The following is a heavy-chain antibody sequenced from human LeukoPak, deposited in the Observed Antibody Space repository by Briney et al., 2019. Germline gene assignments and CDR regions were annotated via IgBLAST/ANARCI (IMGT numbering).Heavy chain of an antibody. Sequence: SETLSLTCTVSGASISSYYWSWIRQPPGKGLEWIGYIYYRGSTKYNPSLKSRVTISVDTSKSQFSLKVSSVTAEDTAVYYCASGPYPAAGTDHQFDYWGQGTLVTVSS. V-gene: IGHV4-59*01. CDR1: GASISSYY. CDR2: IYYRGST. CDR3: ASGPYPAAGTDHQFDY. D-gene: IGHD6-13*01. J-gene: IGHJ4*02.